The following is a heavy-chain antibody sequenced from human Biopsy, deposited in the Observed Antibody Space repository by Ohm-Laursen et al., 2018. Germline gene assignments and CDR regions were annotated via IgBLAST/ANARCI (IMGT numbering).Heavy chain of an antibody. CDR1: GNTFATYH. V-gene: IGHV1-46*01. Sequence: ASVKVSCKASGNTFATYHIHWVRQAPGQGLEWMGVISPSGATTSFSQKFQGRITMTRDTSTGTVYMDLNSLGSEDTAVYYCARAGVGSDGTDSYYYGLDVWGPGTTVTVSS. CDR3: ARAGVGSDGTDSYYYGLDV. D-gene: IGHD5-24*01. CDR2: ISPSGATT. J-gene: IGHJ6*02.